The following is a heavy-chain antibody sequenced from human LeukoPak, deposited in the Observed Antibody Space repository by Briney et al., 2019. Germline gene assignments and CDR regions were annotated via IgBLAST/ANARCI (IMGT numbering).Heavy chain of an antibody. CDR2: ISWNSGTI. Sequence: PGGSLRLSCVASGFTFDDYGMHWVRQAPGRGLEWVSGISWNSGTIGYADSVKGRFTISRENAKNSLYLQMNSLRAEDTAVYYCAAWVDGDYVDYWGQGTLVTVSS. CDR1: GFTFDDYG. D-gene: IGHD4-17*01. V-gene: IGHV3-9*01. J-gene: IGHJ4*02. CDR3: AAWVDGDYVDY.